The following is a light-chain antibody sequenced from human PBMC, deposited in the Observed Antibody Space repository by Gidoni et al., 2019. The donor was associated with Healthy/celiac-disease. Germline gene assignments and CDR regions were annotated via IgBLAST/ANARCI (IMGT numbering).Light chain of an antibody. CDR2: YDD. J-gene: IGLJ3*02. V-gene: IGLV1-36*01. CDR1: SSNIGNNA. CDR3: AAWDDSLNGPV. Sequence: QSVLTQPPSVSEAPRQRVTISCSGSSSNIGNNAVNWYPQLPGKAPKLLIYYDDLLPPGVSDRFSGSKSGTSASLAISGLQSEDEADYYCAAWDDSLNGPVFGGGTKLTVL.